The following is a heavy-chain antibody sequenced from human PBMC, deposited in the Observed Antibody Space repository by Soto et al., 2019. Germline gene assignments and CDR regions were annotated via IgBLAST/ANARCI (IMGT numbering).Heavy chain of an antibody. Sequence: PSETLSLTCTVSGGSISSYYWSWIRQPPGKGLEWIGYISYSGSTNYNPSLKSRVTISVDTSKNQFSLKLSSVTAAYTAVYYCARRGRRDNNWNDFDYWGQGTLVTVS. CDR3: ARRGRRDNNWNDFDY. CDR2: ISYSGST. V-gene: IGHV4-59*08. CDR1: GGSISSYY. D-gene: IGHD1-1*01. J-gene: IGHJ4*02.